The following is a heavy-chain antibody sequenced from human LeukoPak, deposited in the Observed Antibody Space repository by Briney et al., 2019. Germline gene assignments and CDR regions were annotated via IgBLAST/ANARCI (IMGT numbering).Heavy chain of an antibody. CDR3: AGDRATSYFDY. CDR1: GFTFRSHG. J-gene: IGHJ4*02. CDR2: IWYDGSNK. Sequence: GGSLRLSCAVSGFTFRSHGMHWVRQAPGKGLEWVVFIWYDGSNKYYTDSVKGRFTISRDNSKNTLYLQMNSLGAEDTAVYYCAGDRATSYFDYWGQGALVTISS. V-gene: IGHV3-33*01. D-gene: IGHD1-26*01.